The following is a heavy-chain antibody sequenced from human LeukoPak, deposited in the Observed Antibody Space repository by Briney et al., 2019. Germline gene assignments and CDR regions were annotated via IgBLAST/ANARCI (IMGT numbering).Heavy chain of an antibody. V-gene: IGHV1-46*01. CDR1: EYTFTSYY. CDR2: INPSGGST. CDR3: ARGVSNSASGLPTRYFDY. J-gene: IGHJ4*02. D-gene: IGHD5-12*01. Sequence: ASVKVSCKASEYTFTSYYIHWVRQAPGQGLEWMGLINPSGGSTTYAEKFQGRVTMTGDMFTNTVYMEVSSLRSEDTAIYYCARGVSNSASGLPTRYFDYWGQGALVTVSS.